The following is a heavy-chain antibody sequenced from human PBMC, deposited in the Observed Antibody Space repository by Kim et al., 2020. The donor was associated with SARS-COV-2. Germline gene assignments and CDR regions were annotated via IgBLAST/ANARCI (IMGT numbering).Heavy chain of an antibody. J-gene: IGHJ4*01. CDR3: ASDDQDGTGPYLGGY. CDR1: GFTFSRYG. D-gene: IGHD3-10*01. Sequence: GGSLRLSCAASGFTFSRYGMHWVRQPPGTGLEWVAGIWSAGSRKNYADSVKGRFSISRDNSKNPLNLAMNALKADDTAVYYCASDDQDGTGPYLGGYWA. V-gene: IGHV3-33*01. CDR2: IWSAGSRK.